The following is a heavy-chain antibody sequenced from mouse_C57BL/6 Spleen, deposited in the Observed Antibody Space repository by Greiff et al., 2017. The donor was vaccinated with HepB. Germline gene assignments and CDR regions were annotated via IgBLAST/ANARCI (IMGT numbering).Heavy chain of an antibody. J-gene: IGHJ4*01. V-gene: IGHV6-3*01. Sequence: EVKLVESGGGLVQPGGSMKLSCVASGFTFSNYWMNWVRQSPEKGLEWVAQIRLKSDNYATHYAESVKGRFTISRDDSKSSVYLQMNNLRAEDTGIYYCTIYYDYDGTMDYWGQGTSVTVSS. CDR3: TIYYDYDGTMDY. CDR1: GFTFSNYW. CDR2: IRLKSDNYAT. D-gene: IGHD2-4*01.